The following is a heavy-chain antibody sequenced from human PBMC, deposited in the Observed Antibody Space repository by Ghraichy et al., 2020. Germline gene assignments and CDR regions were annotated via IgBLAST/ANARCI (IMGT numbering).Heavy chain of an antibody. J-gene: IGHJ6*03. Sequence: LSLTCAASGFTVSSNYMSWVRQAPGKGLEWVSVIYSGGSTYYADSVKGRFTISRDNSKNTLYLQMNSLRAEDTAVYYCARAVAGPVYYYYYMDVWGKGTTVTVSS. D-gene: IGHD6-19*01. CDR1: GFTVSSNY. V-gene: IGHV3-53*01. CDR2: IYSGGST. CDR3: ARAVAGPVYYYYYMDV.